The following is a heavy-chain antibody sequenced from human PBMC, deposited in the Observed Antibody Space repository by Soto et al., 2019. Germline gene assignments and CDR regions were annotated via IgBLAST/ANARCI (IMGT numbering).Heavy chain of an antibody. CDR1: EFAPSGNA. V-gene: IGHV3-64*01. Sequence: EVQLAESGGGLAQPGGSLKLSCAASEFAPSGNAMDWVPQAPGKGLEYVSGISSNGVGTYYANSVQGRFTISRDNSKNTVYLQMGSLRPEDMAVYYCARRARPDFYYMDVWGKGTTVTVS. CDR2: ISSNGVGT. J-gene: IGHJ6*03. CDR3: ARRARPDFYYMDV. D-gene: IGHD6-6*01.